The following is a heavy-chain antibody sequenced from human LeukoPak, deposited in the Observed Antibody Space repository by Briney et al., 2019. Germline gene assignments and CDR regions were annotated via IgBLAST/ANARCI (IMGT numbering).Heavy chain of an antibody. V-gene: IGHV3-30*18. CDR2: ISYDGSNK. D-gene: IGHD3-16*01. CDR1: GFTFSSYG. CDR3: AKAERSLYTRDAFDI. J-gene: IGHJ3*02. Sequence: GGSLRLSCAASGFTFSSYGMHWVRQAPGKGLEWVAVISYDGSNKYYADSVKGRFTISRDNSKNTLYLQMNSLRAEDTAVYYCAKAERSLYTRDAFDIWGQGTMVTVSS.